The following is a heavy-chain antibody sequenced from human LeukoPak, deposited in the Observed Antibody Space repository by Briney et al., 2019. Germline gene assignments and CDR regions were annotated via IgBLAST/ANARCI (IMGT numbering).Heavy chain of an antibody. CDR3: ARDRYGGFDY. Sequence: SETLSLTCTVSGGSISSSSYYWGWIRQPPGKGLEWIGYIYYSGSTNYNPSLKSRVTISVDTSKNQFSLKLSSVTAADTAVYYCARDRYGGFDYWGQGTLVTVSS. J-gene: IGHJ4*02. CDR2: IYYSGST. D-gene: IGHD1-26*01. CDR1: GGSISSSSYY. V-gene: IGHV4-61*01.